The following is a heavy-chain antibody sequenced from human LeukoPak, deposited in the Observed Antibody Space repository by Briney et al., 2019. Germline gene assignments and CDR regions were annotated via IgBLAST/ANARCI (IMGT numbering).Heavy chain of an antibody. V-gene: IGHV3-30*18. CDR2: ISYDGSNK. J-gene: IGHJ4*02. CDR1: GFTFSTYG. Sequence: PGRSLRLSCAASGFTFSTYGMHWVRQAPGKGLEWVGTISYDGSNKYYGDSVKGRFTISRDNSKNTLYLQMNSLRAEDTAVYYCAKDSYYDSSGYYYGTDYWGQGTLVTVSS. CDR3: AKDSYYDSSGYYYGTDY. D-gene: IGHD3-22*01.